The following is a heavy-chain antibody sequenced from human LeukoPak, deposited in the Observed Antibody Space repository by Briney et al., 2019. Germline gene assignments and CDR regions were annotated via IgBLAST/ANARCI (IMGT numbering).Heavy chain of an antibody. D-gene: IGHD2-2*01. Sequence: PGGSLRLSCAASGFTFSSYGMHWVRQAPGKGLEWVAVISYDGSNKYYADSVKGRFTISRDNSKNTLYLQMNSLRAEDTAVYYCSKDFCGGYCSSTSSYYYFYGMDVWGKGTTVTVSS. J-gene: IGHJ6*04. V-gene: IGHV3-30*18. CDR3: SKDFCGGYCSSTSSYYYFYGMDV. CDR1: GFTFSSYG. CDR2: ISYDGSNK.